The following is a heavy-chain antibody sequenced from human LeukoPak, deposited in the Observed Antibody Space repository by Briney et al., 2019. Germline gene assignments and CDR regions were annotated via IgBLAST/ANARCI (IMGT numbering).Heavy chain of an antibody. V-gene: IGHV4-39*01. CDR1: GGSISSSSYY. CDR2: IYYSGST. J-gene: IGHJ4*02. CDR3: ATLGYCSSTSCSAFDY. Sequence: VKPSETLSLTCTVSGGSISSSSYYWGWIRQPPGKGLVWIGSIYYSGSTYYNPSLKSRVTISVDTSTNQFSLKLSSVTAADTAVYYCATLGYCSSTSCSAFDYWGQGTLVTVSS. D-gene: IGHD2-2*01.